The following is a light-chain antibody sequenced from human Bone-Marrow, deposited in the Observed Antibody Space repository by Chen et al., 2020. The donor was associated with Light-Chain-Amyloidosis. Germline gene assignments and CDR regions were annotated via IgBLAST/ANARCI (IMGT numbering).Light chain of an antibody. V-gene: IGLV4-69*01. CDR2: VNQDGTQ. Sequence: QLVLTQPPSASASLGASVKLTCILTSGQRTSPIAWHQQQPGKGPRYLMLVNQDGTQTKGDGIPDRCSGSSSGAARDLTLSSLRSEDEADYYCQTWGSGFHVLFGGGTRLSVL. CDR1: SGQRTSP. J-gene: IGLJ2*01. CDR3: QTWGSGFHVL.